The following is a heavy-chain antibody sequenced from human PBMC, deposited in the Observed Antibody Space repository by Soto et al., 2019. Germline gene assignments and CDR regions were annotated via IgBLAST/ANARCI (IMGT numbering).Heavy chain of an antibody. CDR2: IIPIFGTA. D-gene: IGHD3-3*01. J-gene: IGHJ6*02. V-gene: IGHV1-69*13. CDR1: GGTFSSYA. Sequence: SVKVSCKASGGTFSSYAISWVRQAPGQGLEWMGGIIPIFGTANYAQKFQGRVTITADESTSTAYMELSSLRSEDTAVYYCASGSVGQGGVGYYYYGMDVWGQGPTVTVSS. CDR3: ASGSVGQGGVGYYYYGMDV.